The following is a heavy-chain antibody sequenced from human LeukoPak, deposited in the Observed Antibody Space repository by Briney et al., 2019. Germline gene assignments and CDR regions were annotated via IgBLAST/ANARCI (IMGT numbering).Heavy chain of an antibody. Sequence: GGSLRLSCAASGFTFSSSAMSWVRQAPGKGLEWVSNISGSGSGGSTYYADSVKGRFTISRDNSKNTLFLQMNSLRAEDTAVYYCAKDHSSGWPYCFPYWGQGTLVTVSS. V-gene: IGHV3-23*01. J-gene: IGHJ4*02. CDR3: AKDHSSGWPYCFPY. D-gene: IGHD6-19*01. CDR1: GFTFSSSA. CDR2: ISGSGSGGST.